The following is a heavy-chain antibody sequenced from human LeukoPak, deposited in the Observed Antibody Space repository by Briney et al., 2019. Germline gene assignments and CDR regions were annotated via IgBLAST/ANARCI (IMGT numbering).Heavy chain of an antibody. CDR1: GDTISGSRFF. CDR2: IYYSGST. CDR3: ARATRGGWELLPAVYFDY. V-gene: IGHV4-61*05. D-gene: IGHD1-26*01. Sequence: PSETLSLTCTVSGDTISGSRFFWAWIRQPPGKGLEWIGYIYYSGSTNYNPSLKSRVTISVDTSKNQFSLKLSSVTAADTAVYYCARATRGGWELLPAVYFDYWGQGTLVTVSS. J-gene: IGHJ4*02.